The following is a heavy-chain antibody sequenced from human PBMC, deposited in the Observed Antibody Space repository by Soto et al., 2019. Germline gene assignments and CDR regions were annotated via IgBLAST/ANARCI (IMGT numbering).Heavy chain of an antibody. D-gene: IGHD2-2*01. V-gene: IGHV4-59*01. J-gene: IGHJ4*02. CDR3: ARLPKPGEARDY. Sequence: PSETLSLTCTVSGGSISSYYWSWIRQSPGKGLEMIGYVYYSGSTIYNPSLKSRVTISVDTSNNQFSLKLSSVTAADTAVDYCARLPKPGEARDYWGQGTLVTVS. CDR1: GGSISSYY. CDR2: VYYSGST.